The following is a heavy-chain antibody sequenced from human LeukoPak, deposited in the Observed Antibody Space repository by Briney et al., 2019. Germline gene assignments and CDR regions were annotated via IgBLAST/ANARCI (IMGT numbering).Heavy chain of an antibody. CDR1: GGPISSSSAY. CDR2: IYYSKNT. J-gene: IGHJ4*02. D-gene: IGHD5-18*01. V-gene: IGHV4-39*01. Sequence: SETLSLTCTVSGGPISSSSAYWGWIRQPPGKGLEWIGSIYYSKNTYYNPSLKSRVTISADTSKNQFSLTLGSVSATDTAVYYCVSPRGFSYGYFDYWGQGTLVTVSS. CDR3: VSPRGFSYGYFDY.